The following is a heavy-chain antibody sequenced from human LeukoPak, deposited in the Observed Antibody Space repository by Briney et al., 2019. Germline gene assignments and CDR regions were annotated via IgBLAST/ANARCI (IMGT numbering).Heavy chain of an antibody. Sequence: GGSLEISFQGSGYQFISYWIGWGRPMPGKGLEWMGIIYPADSDTRYSPSFQGQVTISADKSISTTYLQWNSLKASDTAVYYCATGYKWFDSWGQGTLVTVSS. CDR2: IYPADSDT. V-gene: IGHV5-51*01. CDR3: ATGYKWFDS. J-gene: IGHJ5*01. CDR1: GYQFISYW.